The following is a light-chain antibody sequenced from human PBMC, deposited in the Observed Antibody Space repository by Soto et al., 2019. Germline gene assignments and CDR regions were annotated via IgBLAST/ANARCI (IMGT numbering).Light chain of an antibody. CDR1: QTIVDW. V-gene: IGKV1-5*03. J-gene: IGKJ1*01. CDR2: KAS. CDR3: QHYNSYSEA. Sequence: DIQMTQSPSTLSASVGDTVTLTCRASQTIVDWLAWYQQKPGKAPKLLIYKASTLKSGVPSRFSGSGSGTEFTLTISSLQPDDFATYYCQHYNSYSEAFGQGTKVDI.